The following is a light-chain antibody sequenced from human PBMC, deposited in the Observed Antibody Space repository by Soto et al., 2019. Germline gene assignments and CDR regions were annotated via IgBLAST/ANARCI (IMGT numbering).Light chain of an antibody. CDR3: SSYTSSSTLYV. Sequence: QSVLTHPASVSGSPGQSITISCTGTSGDVGGYNYVSWYQQHPGKPPKLMIYDVSNRPSGVSNRFSGSKSGNTASLTISGLQAEDEADYYCSSYTSSSTLYVFGTGTKVTVL. CDR1: SGDVGGYNY. V-gene: IGLV2-14*01. J-gene: IGLJ1*01. CDR2: DVS.